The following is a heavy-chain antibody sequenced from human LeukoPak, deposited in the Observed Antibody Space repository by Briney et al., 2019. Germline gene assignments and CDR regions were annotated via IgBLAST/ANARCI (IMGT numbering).Heavy chain of an antibody. CDR1: GYTFTSYD. D-gene: IGHD5-12*01. CDR2: MNPNSGNT. V-gene: IGHV1-8*01. Sequence: ASVTVSFTASGYTFTSYDINWVRQATGQGLEWMGWMNPNSGNTGYAQKFQGRVTMTRNTSISTAYMELSSLRSEDTAVYYCARSPGGSSGYDLHYFDYWGQGTLVTVSS. CDR3: ARSPGGSSGYDLHYFDY. J-gene: IGHJ4*02.